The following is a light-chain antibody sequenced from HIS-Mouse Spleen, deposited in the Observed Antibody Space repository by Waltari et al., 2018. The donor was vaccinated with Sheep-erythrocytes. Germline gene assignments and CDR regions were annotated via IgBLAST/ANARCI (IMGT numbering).Light chain of an antibody. CDR3: QSYDSSLSGSV. CDR2: GNS. J-gene: IGLJ2*01. Sequence: QSVLTQPPSVSGAPGQRVTISCTGSSSNIGAGYDVHWYQQLPGTAPNLLIYGNSHRPSGVPARFSGSKSGTSASLAITGLQAEDEADYYCQSYDSSLSGSVFGGGTKLTVL. CDR1: SSNIGAGYD. V-gene: IGLV1-40*01.